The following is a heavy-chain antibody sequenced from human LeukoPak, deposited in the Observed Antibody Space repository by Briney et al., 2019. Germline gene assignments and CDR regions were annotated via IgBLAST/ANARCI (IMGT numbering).Heavy chain of an antibody. CDR3: ARVNGDYVLNWYFDL. V-gene: IGHV4-59*01. D-gene: IGHD4-17*01. CDR1: GGSISSYY. CDR2: IYYSGST. Sequence: PSETLSLTCTVSGGSISSYYWSWIRQPPGKGLEWIGYIYYSGSTNYNPSLKSRVTISVDTSKNQFSLKLSSVTAADTAVYYCARVNGDYVLNWYFDLWGRGTLVTVSS. J-gene: IGHJ2*01.